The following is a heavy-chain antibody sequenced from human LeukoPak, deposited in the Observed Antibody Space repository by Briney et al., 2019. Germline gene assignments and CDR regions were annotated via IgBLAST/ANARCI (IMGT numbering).Heavy chain of an antibody. J-gene: IGHJ4*02. CDR1: GFTLSSYS. CDR2: ISNSGSNR. V-gene: IGHV3-48*04. CDR3: ARGGGSYYFDY. D-gene: IGHD3-10*01. Sequence: GGSLRLSCAASGFTLSSYSMNWVRQAPGKGLEWVSYISNSGSNRYYADSVKGRFTISRDNAKNSLYLQMNSLRAEDTAVYYCARGGGSYYFDYWGQGTLVTVSS.